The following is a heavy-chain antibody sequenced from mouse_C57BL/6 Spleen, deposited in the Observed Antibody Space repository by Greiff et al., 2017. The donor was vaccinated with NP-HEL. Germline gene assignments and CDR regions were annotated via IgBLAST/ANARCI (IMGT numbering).Heavy chain of an antibody. CDR2: IHPNSGST. Sequence: QVQLQQPGAELVKPGASVKLSCKASGYTFTSYWMHWVKQRPGQGLEWIGMIHPNSGSTNYNEKFKSKATLTVDKSSSTAYMQLSSLTSEDSAVYYCARDRGEYYFDYWGQGTTLTVSS. CDR3: ARDRGEYYFDY. J-gene: IGHJ2*01. CDR1: GYTFTSYW. V-gene: IGHV1-64*01.